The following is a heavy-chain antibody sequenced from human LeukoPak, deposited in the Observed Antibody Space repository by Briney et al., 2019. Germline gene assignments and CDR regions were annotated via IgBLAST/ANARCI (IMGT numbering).Heavy chain of an antibody. CDR1: GGTFSSYA. Sequence: SVKVSCKASGGTFSSYAISWVRQAPGQGLEWMGGIIPIFGTANYAQKFQGRVTITADKSTSTAYMELSSLRSEDTAVYYCARDLLFGVGNWFDPWGQGTLVTVSS. CDR2: IIPIFGTA. CDR3: ARDLLFGVGNWFDP. J-gene: IGHJ5*02. V-gene: IGHV1-69*06. D-gene: IGHD3-16*01.